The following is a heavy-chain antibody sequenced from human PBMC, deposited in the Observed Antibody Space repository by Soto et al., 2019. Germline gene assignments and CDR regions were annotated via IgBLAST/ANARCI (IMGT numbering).Heavy chain of an antibody. CDR2: ISYDGNNE. Sequence: QVQLVESGGNVVQPGRSLRLSCAASGFTFTYYAMHWVRQAPGKGLEWVTLISYDGNNEYYADSVKGRFTISRDNSNNTLYLQMNSLRPEDTDVYYCARGGPARNHYYFAYWGQGTLVTVSS. D-gene: IGHD6-6*01. J-gene: IGHJ4*02. V-gene: IGHV3-30-3*01. CDR1: GFTFTYYA. CDR3: ARGGPARNHYYFAY.